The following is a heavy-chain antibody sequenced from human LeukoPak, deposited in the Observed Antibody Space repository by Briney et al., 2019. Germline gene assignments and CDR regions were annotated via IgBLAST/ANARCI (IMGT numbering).Heavy chain of an antibody. CDR2: IYHSGST. V-gene: IGHV4-39*01. Sequence: PSETLSLTCTVSGGSISSSSYYWGWIRQPPGKGLEWIGSIYHSGSTYYNPSLKSRVTISVDTSKNQFSLKLSSVTAADTAVYYCARHVGSSWENDYWGQGTLVTVSS. D-gene: IGHD6-13*01. J-gene: IGHJ4*02. CDR3: ARHVGSSWENDY. CDR1: GGSISSSSYY.